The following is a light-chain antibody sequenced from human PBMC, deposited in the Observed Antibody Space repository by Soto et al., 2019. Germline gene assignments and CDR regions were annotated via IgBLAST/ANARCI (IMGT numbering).Light chain of an antibody. CDR2: AAS. V-gene: IGKV1-12*01. Sequence: DIHMTQSPSSVSASVGDRVTITCRASQDISTYLAWYQQKPGKAPRLLIFAASSLQSGVTFRFSGSGSGTDFTLTISSLQPEDFAIYYCQQSNIFPLTFGGGTRVEIK. CDR3: QQSNIFPLT. J-gene: IGKJ4*01. CDR1: QDISTY.